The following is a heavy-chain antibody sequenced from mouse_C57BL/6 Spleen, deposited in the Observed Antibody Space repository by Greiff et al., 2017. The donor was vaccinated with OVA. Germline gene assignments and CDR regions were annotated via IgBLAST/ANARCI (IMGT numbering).Heavy chain of an antibody. V-gene: IGHV1-59*01. CDR1: GYTFTSYW. CDR3: ARTTVVSMDY. CDR2: IDPADSYT. J-gene: IGHJ4*01. D-gene: IGHD1-1*01. Sequence: QVQLQQPGAELVRPGTSVKLSCKASGYTFTSYWMHWVKQRPGQGLEWIGVIDPADSYTNYNQKFKGKATLTVDTSSSTAYMQLSSLTSEDSAVYYCARTTVVSMDYWGQGTSVTVSS.